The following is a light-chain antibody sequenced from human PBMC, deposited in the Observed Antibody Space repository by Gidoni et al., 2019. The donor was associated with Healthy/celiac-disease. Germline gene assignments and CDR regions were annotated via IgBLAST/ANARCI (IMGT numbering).Light chain of an antibody. J-gene: IGKJ2*01. V-gene: IGKV3-11*01. CDR2: DAS. Sequence: EIVLTQSPATLSLSPGERATLSCRASKSVSSYLAWYQQKPGQAPRLLIYDASKRATGIPARFSGSGSGTDFTLTIISLEPEDFAVYYCQQRSNWPLMYTFGQXTKLEIK. CDR1: KSVSSY. CDR3: QQRSNWPLMYT.